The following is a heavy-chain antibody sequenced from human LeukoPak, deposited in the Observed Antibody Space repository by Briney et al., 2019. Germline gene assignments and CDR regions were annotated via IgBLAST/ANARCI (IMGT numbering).Heavy chain of an antibody. CDR2: ISGSGGST. J-gene: IGHJ4*02. Sequence: QPGGSLRLSCAASGFTFSSYAMSWVRQAPGKGLEWVSAISGSGGSTYYADSVKGRFTISRDNSKNTLYLQMNSLRAEDTAVYYCAKDLPDYDILTGKDDHWGQGTLVTVSS. D-gene: IGHD3-9*01. CDR3: AKDLPDYDILTGKDDH. CDR1: GFTFSSYA. V-gene: IGHV3-23*01.